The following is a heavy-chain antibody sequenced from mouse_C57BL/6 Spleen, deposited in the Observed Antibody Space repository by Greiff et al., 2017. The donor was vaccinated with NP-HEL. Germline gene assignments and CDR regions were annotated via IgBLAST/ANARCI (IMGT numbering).Heavy chain of an antibody. Sequence: VQLQQSGAELVRPGASVKLSCTASGFNIKDDYMHWVKQRPEQGLEWIGWIDPENGDTEYASKFQGKATITADTSSNTAYLQLSSLTSEDTAVYYCTPNWNKGYWGQGTTLTVSS. CDR1: GFNIKDDY. V-gene: IGHV14-4*01. CDR2: IDPENGDT. D-gene: IGHD4-1*01. J-gene: IGHJ2*01. CDR3: TPNWNKGY.